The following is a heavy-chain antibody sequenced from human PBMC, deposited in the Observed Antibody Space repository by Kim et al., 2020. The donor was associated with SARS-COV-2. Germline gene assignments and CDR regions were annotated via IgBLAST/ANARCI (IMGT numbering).Heavy chain of an antibody. V-gene: IGHV3-53*01. J-gene: IGHJ5*02. Sequence: GGSLRLSCAASGYTVSSNYMSWVRQAPGKGLEWVSVIYSGGSTYYADSVKGRFTISRDNSKNTLYLQMNSLRAEDTAVYYCARDRGEAAAGTVSWGQGTLVTVSS. CDR1: GYTVSSNY. CDR2: IYSGGST. CDR3: ARDRGEAAAGTVS. D-gene: IGHD6-13*01.